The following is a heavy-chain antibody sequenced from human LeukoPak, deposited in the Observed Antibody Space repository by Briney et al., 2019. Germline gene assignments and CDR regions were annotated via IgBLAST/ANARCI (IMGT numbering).Heavy chain of an antibody. CDR1: GFTFTSSA. V-gene: IGHV1-58*01. CDR3: AAEAAYYYDSRDAFDV. J-gene: IGHJ3*01. CDR2: IVVGSGNT. Sequence: ASVKVSCKASGFTFTSSAVQWVRQARGQRLEWIGWIVVGSGNTNYAQKFQERVTITRDMSTSLVYMELSSLRSEDTAVYYCAAEAAYYYDSRDAFDVWGQGTMVTASS. D-gene: IGHD3-22*01.